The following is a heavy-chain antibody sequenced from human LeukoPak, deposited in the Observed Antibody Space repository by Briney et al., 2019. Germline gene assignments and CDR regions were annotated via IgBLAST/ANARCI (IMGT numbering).Heavy chain of an antibody. D-gene: IGHD2-2*02. Sequence: ASVKVSCKASGYTFTSYYMHWVRQAPGQGLEWMGIINPSGGSKSYAQKFQGRVTMTRDMSTSTVYMELSSLRSEDTAVYYCARAARYCSSTSCYTFDYWGQGTLVTVSS. J-gene: IGHJ4*02. CDR3: ARAARYCSSTSCYTFDY. CDR2: INPSGGSK. V-gene: IGHV1-46*01. CDR1: GYTFTSYY.